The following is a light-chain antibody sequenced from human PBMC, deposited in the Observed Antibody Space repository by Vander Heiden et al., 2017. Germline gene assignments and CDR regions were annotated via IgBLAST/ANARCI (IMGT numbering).Light chain of an antibody. CDR2: STD. V-gene: IGLV8-61*01. Sequence: QTVVTQEPSFSVSPGGTVPLTCGLTSGSVSDSNYPSWYQQTPGQAPRTLIYSTDTRSSGVPDRFSGSRLGNKAALTITGAQADDESVYYCVLYMGSGISVFGGGTVLTVL. J-gene: IGLJ2*01. CDR3: VLYMGSGISV. CDR1: SGSVSDSNY.